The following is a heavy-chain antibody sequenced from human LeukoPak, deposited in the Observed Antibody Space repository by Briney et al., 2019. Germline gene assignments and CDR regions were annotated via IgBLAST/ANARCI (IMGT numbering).Heavy chain of an antibody. J-gene: IGHJ6*03. Sequence: GGSLRLSCAASGFTFSSYAMSWVRQAPGNGLEWVSAISGSGGSTYYADSVKGRFTISRDNSKNTLYLQMNSLRAEDTAMFYCAKGPICSSTSCRGYYMDVWGKGTTVTVSS. CDR3: AKGPICSSTSCRGYYMDV. D-gene: IGHD2-2*01. CDR2: ISGSGGST. V-gene: IGHV3-23*01. CDR1: GFTFSSYA.